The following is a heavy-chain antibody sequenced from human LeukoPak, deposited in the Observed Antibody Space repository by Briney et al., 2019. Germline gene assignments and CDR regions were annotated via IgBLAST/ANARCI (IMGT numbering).Heavy chain of an antibody. CDR1: GFTFKDYW. CDR2: IKSDGSST. Sequence: PGGSLRLSCAASGFTFKDYWMQWVRQAPGKGLVWVSRIKSDGSSTSYADSVKGRFTISRDNAKNTLYLQMKSLRAEDSGVYYCARRRTNYYYHYGMDVWGQGTTVTVSS. CDR3: ARRRTNYYYHYGMDV. V-gene: IGHV3-74*01. J-gene: IGHJ6*02.